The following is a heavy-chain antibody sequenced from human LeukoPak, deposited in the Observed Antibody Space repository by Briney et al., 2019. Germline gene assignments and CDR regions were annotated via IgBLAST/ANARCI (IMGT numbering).Heavy chain of an antibody. Sequence: GGSLRLSCAASGFTFSSYSMNWVRQAPGKGLEWVSAISGSGGSTYYADSVKGRFTISRDNSKNTLYLQMNSLRAEDTAVYYCAKYRYYTYYYYMDVWGKGTTVTVSS. D-gene: IGHD3-3*01. CDR3: AKYRYYTYYYYMDV. V-gene: IGHV3-23*01. CDR1: GFTFSSYS. J-gene: IGHJ6*03. CDR2: ISGSGGST.